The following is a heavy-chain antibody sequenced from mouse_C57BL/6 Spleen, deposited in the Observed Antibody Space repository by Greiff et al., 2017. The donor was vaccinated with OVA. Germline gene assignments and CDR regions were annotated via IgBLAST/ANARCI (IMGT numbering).Heavy chain of an antibody. J-gene: IGHJ4*01. CDR1: GYAFTNYL. D-gene: IGHD2-4*01. CDR2: INPGSGGT. Sequence: VQLQQSGAELVRPGTSVKVSCKASGYAFTNYLIEWVKQRPGQGLEWIGVINPGSGGTNYNEKFKGKATLTADKSSSTAYMQLSSLKSEDSAVYFCARSPIYYDYDGVGFVDYWGQGTSVTVSS. V-gene: IGHV1-54*01. CDR3: ARSPIYYDYDGVGFVDY.